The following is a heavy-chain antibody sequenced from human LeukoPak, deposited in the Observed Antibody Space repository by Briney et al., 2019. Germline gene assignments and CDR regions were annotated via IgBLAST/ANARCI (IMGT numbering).Heavy chain of an antibody. D-gene: IGHD6-6*01. V-gene: IGHV3-21*01. Sequence: GGSLRLSCAASGFTFSNYYLNWVRQAPGKGLEWVSSISGSYSYIYYADSVKGRFTISRDSAKNSLYLQMNSLRAEDTAVYYCATEGSSGWFDPWGQGTLVTVSS. CDR2: ISGSYSYI. J-gene: IGHJ5*02. CDR3: ATEGSSGWFDP. CDR1: GFTFSNYY.